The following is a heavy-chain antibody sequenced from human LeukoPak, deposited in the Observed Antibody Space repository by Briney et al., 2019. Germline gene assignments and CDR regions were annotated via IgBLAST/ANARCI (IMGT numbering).Heavy chain of an antibody. J-gene: IGHJ3*02. V-gene: IGHV4-59*01. Sequence: PSETLSLTCTVSGGSISSYYWSWIRQPPGKGLEWIGYIYHSGSTYYNPSLKSRVTISVDRSKNQFSLKLSSVTAADTAVYYCARARSITIFGVVITDAFDIWGQGTMVTVSS. D-gene: IGHD3-3*01. CDR1: GGSISSYY. CDR3: ARARSITIFGVVITDAFDI. CDR2: IYHSGST.